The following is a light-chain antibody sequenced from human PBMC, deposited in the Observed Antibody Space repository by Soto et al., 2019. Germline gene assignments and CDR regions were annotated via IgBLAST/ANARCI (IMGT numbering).Light chain of an antibody. V-gene: IGKV3-15*01. J-gene: IGKJ1*01. CDR2: GAS. CDR1: QSVSTD. Sequence: EIVMTQSPATLSVSLGERATLSCRASQSVSTDLAWYQQKPGQAPRLLIFGASTRATGIPARFSGSGSGTEFILTISSLQSEDSAVYYCQQYNYWPPETFGQGTKVDIK. CDR3: QQYNYWPPET.